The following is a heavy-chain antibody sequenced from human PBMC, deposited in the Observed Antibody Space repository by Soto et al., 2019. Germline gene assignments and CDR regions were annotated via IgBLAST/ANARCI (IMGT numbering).Heavy chain of an antibody. V-gene: IGHV3-23*01. J-gene: IGHJ4*02. Sequence: GGSLRLSCAASGFTFSSYAMSWVCQAPGKGLEWVSAISYGGGTTYYADSVKGRFTISRDNSKNTLYLQMNSLRAEDTAVYYCAKNPGYYYDSTGYHFDYWGQGTLVTVS. CDR2: ISYGGGTT. D-gene: IGHD3-22*01. CDR3: AKNPGYYYDSTGYHFDY. CDR1: GFTFSSYA.